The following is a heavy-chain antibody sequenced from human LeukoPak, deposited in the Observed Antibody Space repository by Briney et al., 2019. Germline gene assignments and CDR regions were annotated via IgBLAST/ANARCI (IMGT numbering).Heavy chain of an antibody. CDR1: GFTFSSYA. J-gene: IGHJ4*02. V-gene: IGHV3-30*03. CDR3: ARVSPMTTVTTFFDY. Sequence: GGSLRLSCAASGFTFSSYAMSWVRQAPGKGLEWVAVISYDGSNEYYADSVKGRFTISRDNSKNTLCLQMNSLRAEDTAVYYCARVSPMTTVTTFFDYWGQGTLVTVSS. CDR2: ISYDGSNE. D-gene: IGHD4-17*01.